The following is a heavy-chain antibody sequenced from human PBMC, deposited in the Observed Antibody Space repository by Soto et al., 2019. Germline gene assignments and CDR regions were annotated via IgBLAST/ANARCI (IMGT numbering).Heavy chain of an antibody. D-gene: IGHD6-19*01. J-gene: IGHJ1*01. V-gene: IGHV3-33*01. Sequence: QVQLVESGGGVVQPGRSLRLSCAASGFTFSSYGMHWVRQAPGKGLEWVALIWYDGSNEYYVDSVKGRFTISRDNSKNTLFLQMNSLRAEDTAMYYCAREEYSSGTGYLHHWGQGTLVTVSS. CDR1: GFTFSSYG. CDR3: AREEYSSGTGYLHH. CDR2: IWYDGSNE.